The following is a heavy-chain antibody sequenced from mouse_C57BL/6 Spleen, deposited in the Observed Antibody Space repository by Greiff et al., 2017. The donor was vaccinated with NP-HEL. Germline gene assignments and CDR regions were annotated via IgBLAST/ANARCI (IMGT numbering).Heavy chain of an antibody. CDR1: GFTFSSYA. CDR2: ISDGGSYT. D-gene: IGHD1-1*01. V-gene: IGHV5-4*03. Sequence: EVMLVESGGGLVKPGGSLKLSCAASGFTFSSYAMSWVRQTPEKRLEWVATISDGGSYTYYPDNVKGRFTISRDNAKNNLYLQMSHLKSEDTARYYCARALGSYWYFDVWGTGTTVTVSS. J-gene: IGHJ1*03. CDR3: ARALGSYWYFDV.